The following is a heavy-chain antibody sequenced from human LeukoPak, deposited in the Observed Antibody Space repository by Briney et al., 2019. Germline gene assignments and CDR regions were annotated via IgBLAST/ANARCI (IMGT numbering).Heavy chain of an antibody. V-gene: IGHV4-30-2*01. CDR3: ARGPGGPGMYYFDY. CDR2: IYQSGNT. Sequence: SETLSLTCAVSGGSISGGPYSWSWIRQPPGKGLEWIGYIYQSGNTYYDPSLNSRVTMSVDRSKNHFSLTLNSVTAADTAVYYCARGPGGPGMYYFDYWGQGTLVTVSS. D-gene: IGHD3-10*01. CDR1: GGSISGGPYS. J-gene: IGHJ4*02.